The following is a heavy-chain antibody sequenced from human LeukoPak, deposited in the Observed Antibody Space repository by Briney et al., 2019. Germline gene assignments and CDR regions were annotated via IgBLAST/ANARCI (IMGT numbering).Heavy chain of an antibody. J-gene: IGHJ4*02. CDR3: ARVRDDSSGYRPFDY. CDR2: MNPNSGNT. CDR1: GYTFSSYD. D-gene: IGHD3-22*01. Sequence: ASVKVSCKASGYTFSSYDINWVRQAPGQGLEWMGWMNPNSGNTGYAQKFQGRVTITRNTSISTAYMELSSLRSEDTAVYYCARVRDDSSGYRPFDYWGQGTLVTVSS. V-gene: IGHV1-8*03.